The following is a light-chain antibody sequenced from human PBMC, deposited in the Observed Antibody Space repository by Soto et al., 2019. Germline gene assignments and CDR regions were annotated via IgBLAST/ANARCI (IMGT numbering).Light chain of an antibody. Sequence: QPVLTQPPSASGTPGQRVTISCSGSSSNIGTYTVNWYQQVPGTAPKLLIYSNNQRPSWVPDRFSGSKSGTSASLAISGLQSEDEADYYCAAWDASLNGVIFGGGTKVTVL. V-gene: IGLV1-44*01. CDR2: SNN. CDR1: SSNIGTYT. CDR3: AAWDASLNGVI. J-gene: IGLJ2*01.